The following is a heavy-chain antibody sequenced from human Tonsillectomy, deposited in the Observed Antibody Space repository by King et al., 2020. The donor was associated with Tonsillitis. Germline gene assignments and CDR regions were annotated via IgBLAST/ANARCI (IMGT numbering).Heavy chain of an antibody. D-gene: IGHD2-2*01. CDR1: GGTFSSYA. V-gene: IGHV1-69*12. Sequence: QLVQSGAEVKKPGSSVKVSCKASGGTFSSYAISCVRQAPGQGLEWMGGIIPIFGTANYAQKFQGRVTITADESTSTAYMELSSLRSEDTAVYYCAREGYCSSTSCYSIGFGMDVWGQGTTVTVSS. CDR2: IIPIFGTA. J-gene: IGHJ6*02. CDR3: AREGYCSSTSCYSIGFGMDV.